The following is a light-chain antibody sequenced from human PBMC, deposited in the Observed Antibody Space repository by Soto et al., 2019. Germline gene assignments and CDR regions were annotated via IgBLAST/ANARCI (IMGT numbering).Light chain of an antibody. V-gene: IGLV2-14*01. CDR3: SSYSSSSTLV. CDR2: EVS. J-gene: IGLJ2*01. Sequence: QSALTQPASVSGSPGQSITISCTGTSSDLGGYNYVSWYQQHPGKAPKLMIYEVSNRPSGVPNRFSGSKSGNTASLTISGLQAEDEADYYCSSYSSSSTLVFGGGTKLTVL. CDR1: SSDLGGYNY.